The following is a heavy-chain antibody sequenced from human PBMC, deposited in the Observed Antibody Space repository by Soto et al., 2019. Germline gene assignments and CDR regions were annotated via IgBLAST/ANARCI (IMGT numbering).Heavy chain of an antibody. CDR3: ARFSNNWFQTEGMDV. V-gene: IGHV4-4*07. CDR1: VDPITTYY. Sequence: SETLSLTCTVSVDPITTYYWNWIRQPAGKGLEWIGRVDASGNSNYNPSLNSRVTLSIDTSKKQFSLKLTSVSAADTAVYYCARFSNNWFQTEGMDVWGQGTTVTVCS. J-gene: IGHJ6*02. D-gene: IGHD1-1*01. CDR2: VDASGNS.